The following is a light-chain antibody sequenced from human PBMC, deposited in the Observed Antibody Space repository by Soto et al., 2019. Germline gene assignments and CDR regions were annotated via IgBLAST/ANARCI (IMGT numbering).Light chain of an antibody. J-gene: IGKJ4*01. CDR2: GAS. CDR1: QSVNNNY. CDR3: QQYGSSPLT. Sequence: EIVLTQSPGTLSLSPGERATLSCRASQSVNNNYLAWYQQKPGQAPRLLIYGASRRATGIPDRFSGSGSGTDFTLTIIRLEPEDVAVYSCQQYGSSPLTFGGGTKVEIK. V-gene: IGKV3-20*01.